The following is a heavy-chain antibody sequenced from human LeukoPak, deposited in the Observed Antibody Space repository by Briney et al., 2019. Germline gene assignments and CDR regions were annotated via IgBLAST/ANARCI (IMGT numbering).Heavy chain of an antibody. CDR3: ARVLPVYYDSLTGYPSAGYFDY. Sequence: SETLSLTCTVSGGSISSYYWSWIRQPPGKGLEWIGYIYYSGSTNYNPSLKSRVTISVDTPKNQFSLKLSSVTAADTAVYYCARVLPVYYDSLTGYPSAGYFDYWGQGTLVTVSS. J-gene: IGHJ4*02. CDR2: IYYSGST. CDR1: GGSISSYY. D-gene: IGHD3-9*01. V-gene: IGHV4-59*01.